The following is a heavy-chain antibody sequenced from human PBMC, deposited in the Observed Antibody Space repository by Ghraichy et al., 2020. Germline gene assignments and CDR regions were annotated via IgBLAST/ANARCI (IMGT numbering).Heavy chain of an antibody. J-gene: IGHJ4*02. V-gene: IGHV3-9*01. CDR3: AKAGSYDFWSGYYFDY. Sequence: LRLSCAASGFTFDDYAMHWVRQAPGKGLEWVSGISWNSGSIGYADSVKGRFTISRDNAKNSLYLQMNSLRAEDTALYYCAKAGSYDFWSGYYFDYWGQGTLVTVSS. D-gene: IGHD3-3*01. CDR2: ISWNSGSI. CDR1: GFTFDDYA.